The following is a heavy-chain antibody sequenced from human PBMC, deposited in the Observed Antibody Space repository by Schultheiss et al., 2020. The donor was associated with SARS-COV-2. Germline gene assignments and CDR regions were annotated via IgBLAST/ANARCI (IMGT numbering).Heavy chain of an antibody. CDR2: ISSGGSTI. CDR3: AKDKSNSQPYYYYGMDV. CDR1: GFTFSTYS. V-gene: IGHV3-48*04. D-gene: IGHD4-11*01. Sequence: GGSLRLSCAASGFTFSTYSMNWVRQAPGKGLEWVSYISSGGSTIYYADSVKGRFTISRDNAKNSLYLQMNSLRAEDTAVYYCAKDKSNSQPYYYYGMDVWGQGTTVTVSS. J-gene: IGHJ6*02.